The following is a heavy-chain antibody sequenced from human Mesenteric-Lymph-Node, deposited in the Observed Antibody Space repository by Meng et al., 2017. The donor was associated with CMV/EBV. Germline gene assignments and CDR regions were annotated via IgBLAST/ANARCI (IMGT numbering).Heavy chain of an antibody. V-gene: IGHV1-46*01. J-gene: IGHJ6*02. Sequence: ASVKVSCKASGYTFTSYYMHWVRQAPGQGLEWMGIINPSGGSTSYAQKFQGRVTMTRDTSTSTVYMELSSLRSEDTAVYYCARDPARLRFFTYGMDVWGQGTTVTVSS. CDR3: ARDPARLRFFTYGMDV. CDR1: GYTFTSYY. CDR2: INPSGGST. D-gene: IGHD3-3*01.